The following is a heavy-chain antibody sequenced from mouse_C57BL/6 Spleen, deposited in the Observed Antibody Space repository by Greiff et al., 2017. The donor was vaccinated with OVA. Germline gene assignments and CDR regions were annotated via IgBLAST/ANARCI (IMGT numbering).Heavy chain of an antibody. CDR1: GYTFTSYG. V-gene: IGHV1-81*01. CDR3: ARSGITTVVAYYFDY. Sequence: QVQLQQSGAELARPGASVKLSCKASGYTFTSYGISWVKQRTGQGLEWIGEIYPRSGNTYYNEKFKGKATLTADKSSSTAYMALRSLTSEDSAVYFCARSGITTVVAYYFDYWGQGTTLTVSS. D-gene: IGHD1-1*01. J-gene: IGHJ2*01. CDR2: IYPRSGNT.